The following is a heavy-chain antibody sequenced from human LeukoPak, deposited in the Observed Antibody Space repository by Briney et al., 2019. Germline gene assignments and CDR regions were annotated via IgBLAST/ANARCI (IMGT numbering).Heavy chain of an antibody. J-gene: IGHJ4*02. V-gene: IGHV3-23*01. CDR1: GFTFSSYA. CDR3: AKDRSGVVIAISYFDY. D-gene: IGHD2-21*01. Sequence: GGSLRLSCAASGFTFSSYAMSWVRQAPGKGLEWVSAISGSGGSTYYADSVKGRFTISRDNSKNTLYLQMNSLRAEDTAVYYCAKDRSGVVIAISYFDYWGQGTLVTVSS. CDR2: ISGSGGST.